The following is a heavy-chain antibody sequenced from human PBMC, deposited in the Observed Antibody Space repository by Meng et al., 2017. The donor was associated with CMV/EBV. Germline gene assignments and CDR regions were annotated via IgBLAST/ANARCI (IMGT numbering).Heavy chain of an antibody. Sequence: SETLSLTCTVSGGSISSSSYYWGWIRQPPGKGLEWIGSIYYSGSTYYNPSLKSRVTISVDTSKNQFSLKLSSVTAADTAVYYCARAVGGSGWYYFDYWGQGTLVTVYS. J-gene: IGHJ4*02. CDR2: IYYSGST. D-gene: IGHD6-19*01. CDR1: GGSISSSSYY. V-gene: IGHV4-39*07. CDR3: ARAVGGSGWYYFDY.